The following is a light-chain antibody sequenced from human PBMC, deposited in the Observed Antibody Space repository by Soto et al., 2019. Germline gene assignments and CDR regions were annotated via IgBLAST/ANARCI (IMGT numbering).Light chain of an antibody. CDR2: AAS. J-gene: IGKJ1*01. V-gene: IGKV1-39*01. CDR1: HTIMTY. CDR3: QQSYNSPQP. Sequence: DVQMTQYPSSLSASVGDEVTITCRASHTIMTYLNWYQLKPGKPPRLLIYAASSLQSGVPSRFSGSGSGTDFTLTINSLQPEDFATYSCQQSYNSPQPFGQGTMVDVK.